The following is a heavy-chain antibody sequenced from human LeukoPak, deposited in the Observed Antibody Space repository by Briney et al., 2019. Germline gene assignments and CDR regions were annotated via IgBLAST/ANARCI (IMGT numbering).Heavy chain of an antibody. CDR1: GFTFSSYA. Sequence: GGSLRLSCAASGFTFSSYAMSWVRQAPGKGLEWVSAISGSGGSTYYADSVKGRFTISRDNSKNTLYLQMNSLRAEDTAVYYCAKDFDLWSGYYRVGAFDIWGQGTMVTVSS. J-gene: IGHJ3*02. CDR2: ISGSGGST. CDR3: AKDFDLWSGYYRVGAFDI. V-gene: IGHV3-23*01. D-gene: IGHD3-3*01.